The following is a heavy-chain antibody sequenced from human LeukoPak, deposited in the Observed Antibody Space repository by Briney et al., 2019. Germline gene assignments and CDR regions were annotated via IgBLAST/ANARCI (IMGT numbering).Heavy chain of an antibody. J-gene: IGHJ4*02. V-gene: IGHV3-23*01. CDR1: GFTFSSYG. CDR3: ARDDYGETFDY. D-gene: IGHD4-17*01. Sequence: PGGSLRLSCAASGFTFSSYGMSWVRQAPGKGLEWVSAVSGSGGSTYYADSVKGRFTISRDNSKNTLYLQMNSLRAEDTAVYYCARDDYGETFDYWGQGTLVTVSS. CDR2: VSGSGGST.